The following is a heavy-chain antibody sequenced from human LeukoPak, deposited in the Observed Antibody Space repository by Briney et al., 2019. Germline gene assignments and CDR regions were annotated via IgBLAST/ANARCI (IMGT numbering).Heavy chain of an antibody. V-gene: IGHV1-46*01. CDR2: INPSGGST. CDR1: GYTFTSYY. D-gene: IGHD2-2*02. J-gene: IGHJ6*02. CDR3: AREPQYTSLYQLLYPYYYYGMDV. Sequence: GASVKVSCKASGYTFTSYYMHWVRQAPGQGLVWMGIINPSGGSTSYAQKFQGRVTMTRDTSTSTVYMELSSLRSEGTAVYYCAREPQYTSLYQLLYPYYYYGMDVWGQGTTVTVSS.